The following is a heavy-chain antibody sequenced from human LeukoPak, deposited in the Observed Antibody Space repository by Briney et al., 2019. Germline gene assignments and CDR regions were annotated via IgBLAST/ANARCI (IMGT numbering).Heavy chain of an antibody. D-gene: IGHD2-2*01. CDR1: GVSISSGSYY. V-gene: IGHV4-39*01. CDR2: ISYSEGT. J-gene: IGHJ4*02. CDR3: AGLDIVVVRAAVDY. Sequence: PSETLSLTCTVSGVSISSGSYYWGWIRQPPGKGLVWIGNISYSEGTYYNPSLKSRVTISVDTSKNQFSLKLRFVTAADTAVYYCAGLDIVVVRAAVDYWGQGTLVTVSS.